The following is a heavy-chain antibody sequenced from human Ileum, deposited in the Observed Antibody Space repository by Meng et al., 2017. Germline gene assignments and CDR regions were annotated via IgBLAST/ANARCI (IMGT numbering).Heavy chain of an antibody. CDR3: ARGWAAAGFDY. Sequence: QVHRQTSGPRLVKPSQTLSLTRSISGDSVSGNIGAWNWSRQSPSRGLECLGRTYYKSKWYNEYAESVKSRITISPDTSKNQFSLQLNSVTPEDTAVYYCARGWAAAGFDYWGQGTLVTVSS. J-gene: IGHJ4*02. D-gene: IGHD6-13*01. CDR2: TYYKSKWYN. CDR1: GDSVSGNIGA. V-gene: IGHV6-1*01.